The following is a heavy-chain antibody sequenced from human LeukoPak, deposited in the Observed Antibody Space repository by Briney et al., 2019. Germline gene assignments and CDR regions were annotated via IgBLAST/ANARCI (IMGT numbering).Heavy chain of an antibody. J-gene: IGHJ6*02. CDR1: GYTFTSYG. CDR3: ARALYYYGSGSYYTSPNYYGMDV. Sequence: ASVKVSCKASGYTFTSYGISWVRQAPGQGLEWMGWISACNGNTNYAQKLQGRVTMTTDTSTSTAYMELRSLRSDDTAVYYCARALYYYGSGSYYTSPNYYGMDVWGQGTTVTVSS. CDR2: ISACNGNT. V-gene: IGHV1-18*01. D-gene: IGHD3-10*01.